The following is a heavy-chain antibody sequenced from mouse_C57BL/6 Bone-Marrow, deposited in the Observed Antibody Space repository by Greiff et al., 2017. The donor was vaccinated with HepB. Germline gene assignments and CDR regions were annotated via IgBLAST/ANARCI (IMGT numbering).Heavy chain of an antibody. CDR2: IDPSDSYT. CDR3: ARFGAYYSKEFDY. Sequence: QVHVKQPGAELVMPGASVKLSCKASGYTFTSYWMHWVKQRPGQGLEWIGEIDPSDSYTNYNQKFKGKSTLTVDKSSSTAYMQLSSLTSEDSAVYYCARFGAYYSKEFDYWGQGTTLTVSS. V-gene: IGHV1-69*01. J-gene: IGHJ2*01. D-gene: IGHD2-5*01. CDR1: GYTFTSYW.